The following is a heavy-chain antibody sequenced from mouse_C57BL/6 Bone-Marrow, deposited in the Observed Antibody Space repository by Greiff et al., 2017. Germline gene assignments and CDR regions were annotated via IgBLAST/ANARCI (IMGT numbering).Heavy chain of an antibody. D-gene: IGHD2-4*01. V-gene: IGHV1-50*01. Sequence: VQLQQPGAELVKPGASVKMSCKASGYTFTSYWMSWVKQRPGQGLEWIGEIDPSDSYTNYNHKFKGKATLTVDKSSSTAYVQLSSLTSEDTAVYYCARDDDAMFAYWGQGTLVTVSA. CDR3: ARDDDAMFAY. CDR1: GYTFTSYW. J-gene: IGHJ3*01. CDR2: IDPSDSYT.